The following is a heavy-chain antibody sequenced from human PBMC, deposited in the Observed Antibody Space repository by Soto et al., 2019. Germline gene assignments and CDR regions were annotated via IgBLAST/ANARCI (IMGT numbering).Heavy chain of an antibody. D-gene: IGHD3-10*01. CDR2: IKSKANSYAT. Sequence: EVQLVESGGGLVQPGGSLKLSCAASGFTFSGSAMHWVRQASGKGLEWVGRIKSKANSYATAYAASVKGRFTISRDDSKNTAYLQMNSLKTEDTAVYYCTRLSELYGSGRMYSFDYRGHGTLVTVSS. V-gene: IGHV3-73*01. J-gene: IGHJ4*01. CDR3: TRLSELYGSGRMYSFDY. CDR1: GFTFSGSA.